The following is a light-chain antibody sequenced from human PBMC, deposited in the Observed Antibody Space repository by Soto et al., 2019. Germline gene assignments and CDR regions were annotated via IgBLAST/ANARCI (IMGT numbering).Light chain of an antibody. CDR2: HVS. V-gene: IGKV3D-15*01. Sequence: EIVMTQSPVTLSVSPGDRATISCRASQSISSNLAWYQQKAGQGPRLLIYHVSTRASGTPARFSGSGSGTEFTLTISSLQSEDFAVYYCQHRSNWPLTFGGGTKVDIK. CDR3: QHRSNWPLT. J-gene: IGKJ4*01. CDR1: QSISSN.